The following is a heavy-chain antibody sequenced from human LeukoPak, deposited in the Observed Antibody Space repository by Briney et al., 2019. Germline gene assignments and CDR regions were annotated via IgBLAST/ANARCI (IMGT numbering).Heavy chain of an antibody. Sequence: GGSLRLSCAASGFSFSSYAMSWVRQAPGKGLEWVSVISGSGGSTNYVDSVKGRFTISRDNSKNTLYLQMNSLRAEDTAVYYCATYRTPGITMLREGLDFWGQGTMVTVSS. D-gene: IGHD3-10*01. CDR3: ATYRTPGITMLREGLDF. CDR2: ISGSGGST. V-gene: IGHV3-23*01. CDR1: GFSFSSYA. J-gene: IGHJ4*02.